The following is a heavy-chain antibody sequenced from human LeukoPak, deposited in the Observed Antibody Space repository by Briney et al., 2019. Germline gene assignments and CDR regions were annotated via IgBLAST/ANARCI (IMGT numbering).Heavy chain of an antibody. Sequence: PGGSLRLSCAASGFIFSSYAMHWVRQAPGKGLEWVAVISYDGSNKYYADSVKGRFTISRDNSKNTLYLQMNSLRAEDTAVYYCARVGPYTVTTNYYYYYGMDVWGQGTTVTVSS. D-gene: IGHD4-17*01. V-gene: IGHV3-30-3*01. J-gene: IGHJ6*02. CDR2: ISYDGSNK. CDR1: GFIFSSYA. CDR3: ARVGPYTVTTNYYYYYGMDV.